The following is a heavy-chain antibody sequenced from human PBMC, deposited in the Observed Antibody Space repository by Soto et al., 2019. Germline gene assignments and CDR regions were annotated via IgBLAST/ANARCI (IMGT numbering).Heavy chain of an antibody. CDR3: ARGMVRVLDSLGVDV. J-gene: IGHJ6*02. CDR1: GGTFSNYA. D-gene: IGHD3-3*01. Sequence: QVQLVQSGAEVKKPGSSVKVSCKASGGTFSNYAMSWVRQAPGQGLEWMGGIIPIFGTANYAQKFQGRVTINADESTSTAYMELSSLRSEDTAVYYCARGMVRVLDSLGVDVWGQWTTVTVSS. CDR2: IIPIFGTA. V-gene: IGHV1-69*12.